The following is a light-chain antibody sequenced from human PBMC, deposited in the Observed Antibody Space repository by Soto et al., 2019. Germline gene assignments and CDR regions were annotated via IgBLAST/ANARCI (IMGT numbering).Light chain of an antibody. J-gene: IGKJ2*01. CDR3: QQHYSTPYT. V-gene: IGKV1-39*01. CDR1: QSISSY. CDR2: AAS. Sequence: DLQMTQSPSSLSASVGDRVTITCRASQSISSYLNWYQQKPWKAPKLLIYAASSLQSGVPSRFSGSGSGTEFTLTISSLQPEDFATYFCQQHYSTPYTFGRGTKLEIK.